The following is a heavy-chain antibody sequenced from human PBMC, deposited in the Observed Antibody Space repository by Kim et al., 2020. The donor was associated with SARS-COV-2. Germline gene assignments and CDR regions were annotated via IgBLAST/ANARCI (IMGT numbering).Heavy chain of an antibody. J-gene: IGHJ4*02. CDR3: AKLFGRAF. V-gene: IGHV3-23*01. D-gene: IGHD3-10*01. CDR2: SGGST. Sequence: SGGSTYSAGSVKGRFTISRDNSKNTLYQQMNSLRAEDTAVYYCAKLFGRAFWGQGTLVTVSS.